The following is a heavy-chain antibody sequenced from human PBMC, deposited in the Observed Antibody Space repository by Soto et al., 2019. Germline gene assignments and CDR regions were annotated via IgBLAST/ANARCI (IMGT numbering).Heavy chain of an antibody. CDR2: INHSGST. Sequence: QVQLQQWGAGLLKPSETLTLTCAVYGGSFSGYYWTWIRQPPGTGLEWIGEINHSGSTNYNPSLKXQVTISGDTSKNQFSLKLTSVTAADTAVYYCARDKITGLFDYWGQGTLVTVSS. V-gene: IGHV4-34*01. J-gene: IGHJ4*02. D-gene: IGHD2-8*02. CDR3: ARDKITGLFDY. CDR1: GGSFSGYY.